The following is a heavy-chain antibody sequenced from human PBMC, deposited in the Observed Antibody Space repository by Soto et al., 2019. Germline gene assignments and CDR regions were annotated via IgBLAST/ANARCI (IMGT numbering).Heavy chain of an antibody. CDR1: GGSFSGYY. V-gene: IGHV4-34*01. J-gene: IGHJ5*02. CDR3: ARGLYYYGSGSYSNERANKWFDP. CDR2: INHSGST. D-gene: IGHD3-10*01. Sequence: SETLSLTCAVYGGSFSGYYWSWIRQPPGKGLEWIGEINHSGSTNYNPSLKSRVTISVDTSKNQFSLKLSSVTAADTAVYYCARGLYYYGSGSYSNERANKWFDPWGQGTLVTVSS.